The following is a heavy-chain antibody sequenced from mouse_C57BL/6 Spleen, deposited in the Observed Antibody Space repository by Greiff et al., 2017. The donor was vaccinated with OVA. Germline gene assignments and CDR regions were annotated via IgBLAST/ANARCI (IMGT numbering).Heavy chain of an antibody. J-gene: IGHJ1*03. CDR1: GYTFTSYW. Sequence: VQLQQSGAELAKPGASVKLSCKASGYTFTSYWMPWVKQRPGQGLEWIGYINPSSGYTKYNQKFKDQATLTADKSSSTAYMQLNSLTYEDSAVYYGARSEGNYGGYCDVWGTGTTVTVSS. CDR3: ARSEGNYGGYCDV. V-gene: IGHV1-7*01. D-gene: IGHD2-1*01. CDR2: INPSSGYT.